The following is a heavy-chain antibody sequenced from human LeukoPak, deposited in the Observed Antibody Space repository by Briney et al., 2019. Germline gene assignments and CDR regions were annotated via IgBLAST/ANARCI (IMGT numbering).Heavy chain of an antibody. J-gene: IGHJ4*02. D-gene: IGHD5-18*01. V-gene: IGHV1-69*05. CDR2: IIPVFGTA. Sequence: SVKVSCKASGGTFSSYAISWVRQAPGQGLEWMGGIIPVFGTANYAQKFQGRVTITTDESTSTAYMELSSLRSEDTAVYYCARNKEYSYGFDYWGQGTLVTVSS. CDR1: GGTFSSYA. CDR3: ARNKEYSYGFDY.